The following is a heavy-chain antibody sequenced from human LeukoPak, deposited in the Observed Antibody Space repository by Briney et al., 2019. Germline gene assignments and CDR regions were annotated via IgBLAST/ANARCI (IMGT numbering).Heavy chain of an antibody. V-gene: IGHV3-48*01. CDR2: ITSSGGTK. Sequence: GGSLRLSCAAFGFTFSSYSMNWVRQAPGKGLECVSYITSSGGTKSYADSVKGRFTISRDNAKNALYLQVNSLRAEDTAIYYCVRDEYCSGGSCYYYGMDVWGQGTTVTVSS. J-gene: IGHJ6*02. CDR3: VRDEYCSGGSCYYYGMDV. CDR1: GFTFSSYS. D-gene: IGHD2-15*01.